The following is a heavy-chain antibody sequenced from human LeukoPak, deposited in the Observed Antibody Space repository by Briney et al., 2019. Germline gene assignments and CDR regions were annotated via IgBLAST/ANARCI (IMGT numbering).Heavy chain of an antibody. V-gene: IGHV3-53*01. D-gene: IGHD3-22*01. CDR2: IYSDGTT. J-gene: IGHJ4*02. CDR3: TRDRYSGYHFGY. Sequence: GGSLRLSCAASGFTFDDYTMHWVRQAPGKGLEWVSIIYSDGTTYYADSVKGRFTISRDNSKNMVNLQMNSLRAEDTAMYYCTRDRYSGYHFGYWGQGTLVTVSS. CDR1: GFTFDDYT.